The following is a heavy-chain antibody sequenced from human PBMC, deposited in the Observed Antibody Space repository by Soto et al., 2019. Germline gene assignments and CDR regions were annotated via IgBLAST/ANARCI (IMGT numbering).Heavy chain of an antibody. CDR2: ISSSSSYT. D-gene: IGHD1-1*01. J-gene: IGHJ5*02. CDR3: ARVLERLWFDP. CDR1: VFTFSDYY. V-gene: IGHV3-11*06. Sequence: GSLSLSCAASVFTFSDYYISWIRQAPGKGLEWVSYISSSSSYTNYADSVKGRFTISRDNAKNSLYLQMNSLRAEDTAVYYCARVLERLWFDPWGQGTLVTVSS.